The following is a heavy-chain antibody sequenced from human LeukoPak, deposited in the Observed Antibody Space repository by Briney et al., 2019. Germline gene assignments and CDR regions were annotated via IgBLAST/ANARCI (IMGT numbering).Heavy chain of an antibody. J-gene: IGHJ6*03. CDR1: GGSISSYN. V-gene: IGHV4-59*01. D-gene: IGHD3-22*01. Sequence: SETLSLTCTVSGGSISSYNWNWSRQPPGKGLDWIGYINYSGSTNYTPSLKSRVTISVDTSKNQFSLKLTSVTAADTAVYYCARSRLYHDSSGRYCYMDVWGKGSTVTVSS. CDR2: INYSGST. CDR3: ARSRLYHDSSGRYCYMDV.